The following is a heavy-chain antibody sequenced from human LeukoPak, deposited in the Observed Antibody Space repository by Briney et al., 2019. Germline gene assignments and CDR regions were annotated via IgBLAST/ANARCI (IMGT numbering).Heavy chain of an antibody. CDR2: IYYTGTT. Sequence: SSETLSLTCTVSGGSISSSLYHWGWIRQSPGKNLEWLGSIYYTGTTHYNPSLKSRVTISVDTSKNQFSLKLSSVTAADTAVYYCRGYCSSTSCYEGFGYYDSSGYYTIDYWGQGTLVTVSS. CDR1: GGSISSSLYH. D-gene: IGHD2-2*01. CDR3: RGYCSSTSCYEGFGYYDSSGYYTIDY. V-gene: IGHV4-39*07. J-gene: IGHJ4*02.